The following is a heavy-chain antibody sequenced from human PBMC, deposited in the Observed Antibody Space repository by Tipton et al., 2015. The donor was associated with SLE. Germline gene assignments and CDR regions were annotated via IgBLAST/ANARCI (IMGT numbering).Heavy chain of an antibody. CDR3: ARDPDSAPSGDY. V-gene: IGHV4-59*11. J-gene: IGHJ4*02. Sequence: TLSLTCTVSGGSISLHYWSWIRQPPGKGLEWIGYIYYSGSTNYNPSLKSRVTISVDTSKNQISLKLSSVTAADTAVYYCARDPDSAPSGDYWGQGTLVTVSS. CDR2: IYYSGST. CDR1: GGSISLHY. D-gene: IGHD2-15*01.